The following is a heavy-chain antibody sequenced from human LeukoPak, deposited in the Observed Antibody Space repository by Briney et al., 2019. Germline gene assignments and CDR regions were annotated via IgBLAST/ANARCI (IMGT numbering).Heavy chain of an antibody. D-gene: IGHD2-2*01. V-gene: IGHV3-33*01. J-gene: IGHJ6*02. CDR2: IWYDETNK. CDR1: GFTFSRYG. CDR3: ARDYSTTWSYGMDV. Sequence: PGRSLRLSCAASGFTFSRYGMHWVRQAPGKGLEWVAVIWYDETNKYHADSVKGRFTISRDNSKNTLYLQMNSLRAGDTAVYYCARDYSTTWSYGMDVWGQGTTVTVSS.